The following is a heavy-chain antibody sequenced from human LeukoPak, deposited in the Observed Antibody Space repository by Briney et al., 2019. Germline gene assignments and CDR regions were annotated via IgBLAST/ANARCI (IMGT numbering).Heavy chain of an antibody. D-gene: IGHD6-19*01. Sequence: GGSLRLSCTASGFTFSNFWMHWVRQAPGKGLVWVSRINSGGSDTSYADSVKGRFTISRDNSKNTLYLQMNSLRAEDTAVYYCAKDLGGGSGCYDLWGRGTLVTVSS. V-gene: IGHV3-74*01. CDR1: GFTFSNFW. CDR2: INSGGSDT. J-gene: IGHJ2*01. CDR3: AKDLGGGSGCYDL.